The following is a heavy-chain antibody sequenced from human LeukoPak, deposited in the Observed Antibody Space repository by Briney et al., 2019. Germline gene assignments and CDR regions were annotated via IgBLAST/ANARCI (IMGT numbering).Heavy chain of an antibody. V-gene: IGHV1-69*04. CDR3: ARGYYDSSGYYYSYFDY. CDR2: IIPILGIA. CDR1: RGTFSSYA. Sequence: PEASVKVSCKASRGTFSSYAISWVRQAPGQGLEWMGRIIPILGIANYAQKFQGRVTITADKSTSTAYMELSSLRSEDTAVYYCARGYYDSSGYYYSYFDYWGQGTLVTVSS. D-gene: IGHD3-22*01. J-gene: IGHJ4*02.